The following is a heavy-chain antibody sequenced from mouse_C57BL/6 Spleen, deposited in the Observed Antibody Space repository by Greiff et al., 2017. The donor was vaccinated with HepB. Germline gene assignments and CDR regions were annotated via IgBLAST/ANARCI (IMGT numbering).Heavy chain of an antibody. Sequence: DVKLQESGGGLVQPGGSMKLSCVASGFTFSNYWMNWVRQSPEKGLEWVAQIRLKSDNYATHYAESVKGRFTISRDDSKSSVYLQMNNLRAEDTGIYYCTDYDEYFDVWGTGTTVTVSS. D-gene: IGHD2-3*01. CDR1: GFTFSNYW. CDR3: TDYDEYFDV. V-gene: IGHV6-3*01. CDR2: IRLKSDNYAT. J-gene: IGHJ1*03.